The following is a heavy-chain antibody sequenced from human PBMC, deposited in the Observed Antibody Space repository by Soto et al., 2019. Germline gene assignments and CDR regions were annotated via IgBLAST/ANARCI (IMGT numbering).Heavy chain of an antibody. CDR3: ARELEGGVFDI. CDR2: LSYTGST. D-gene: IGHD2-8*02. V-gene: IGHV4-30-4*01. CDR1: GGPVRDAYSY. J-gene: IGHJ3*02. Sequence: PSETLSLTCTVSGGPVRDAYSYWTWIRQPPGKGLEWMGYLSYTGSTYYNPSLRNRATISVDESSNHLSLRLSSVTAADTAAYYCARELEGGVFDIWGRGTLVTVSS.